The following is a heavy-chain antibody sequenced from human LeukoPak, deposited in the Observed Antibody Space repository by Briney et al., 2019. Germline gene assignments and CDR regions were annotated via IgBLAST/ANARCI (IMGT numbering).Heavy chain of an antibody. CDR1: GFTFSSYE. Sequence: PGGSLRLSCAASGFTFSSYEMNWVRQAPGKGLEWVSYISSSGSTIYYADSVRGRFTISRDNAKNSLYLQMNSLRAEDTAVYYCARDRDSSGWYYEAEYFQHWGQGTLVTVSS. CDR2: ISSSGSTI. CDR3: ARDRDSSGWYYEAEYFQH. D-gene: IGHD6-19*01. J-gene: IGHJ1*01. V-gene: IGHV3-48*03.